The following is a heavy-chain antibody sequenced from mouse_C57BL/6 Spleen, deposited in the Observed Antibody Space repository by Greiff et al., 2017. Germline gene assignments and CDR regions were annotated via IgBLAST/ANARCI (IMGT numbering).Heavy chain of an antibody. D-gene: IGHD1-1*01. CDR1: GYTFTSYW. J-gene: IGHJ1*03. Sequence: VQLQQSGAELAKPGASVKLSCKASGYTFTSYWMHWVKQRPIQGLEWIGNIDPSDSETHYNQKFKDKATLTVDKSSSTAYMQLSSLTSEDSAVYYCARDYYGSWYFDVWGTGTTVTVSS. CDR3: ARDYYGSWYFDV. CDR2: IDPSDSET. V-gene: IGHV1-52*01.